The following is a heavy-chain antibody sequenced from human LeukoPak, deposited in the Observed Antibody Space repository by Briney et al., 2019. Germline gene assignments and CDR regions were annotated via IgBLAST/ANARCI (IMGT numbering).Heavy chain of an antibody. Sequence: ASVKVSCKASGYTFTTYYMHWVRQAPGQGLEWMGIINPSDGSTSYAQNFQGRVTLTRDTSTSTVYMELSSLRSEDTAVYYCATGGGEQQLAYYYYGMDVWGQGTTVTVSS. CDR1: GYTFTTYY. CDR2: INPSDGST. J-gene: IGHJ6*02. CDR3: ATGGGEQQLAYYYYGMDV. D-gene: IGHD6-13*01. V-gene: IGHV1-46*01.